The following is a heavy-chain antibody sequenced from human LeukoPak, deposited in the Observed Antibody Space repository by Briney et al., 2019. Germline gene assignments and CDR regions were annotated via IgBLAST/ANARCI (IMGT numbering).Heavy chain of an antibody. Sequence: PGGSLRLSCGDSVYTLRIHGRHRGRQAPGKGLEWVAVIWYDGSNEYCADSVKGRFTISRDNSKNTLYLQTNRETGAGTAVSDCAIVHGGGTAYFYYCGQGTLVTVSS. D-gene: IGHD1-1*01. V-gene: IGHV3-33*08. J-gene: IGHJ4*02. CDR3: AIVHGGGTAYFYY. CDR2: IWYDGSNE. CDR1: VYTLRIHG.